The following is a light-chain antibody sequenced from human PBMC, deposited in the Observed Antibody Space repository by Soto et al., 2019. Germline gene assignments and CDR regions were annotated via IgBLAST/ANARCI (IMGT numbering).Light chain of an antibody. J-gene: IGLJ3*02. CDR2: DDY. CDR1: NIGTKS. V-gene: IGLV3-21*02. CDR3: QVWDNPSAHVV. Sequence: SYELTQPHSVSVATAQTGPRITCGGNNIGTKSVHWYQQKPGQAPVLVVYDDYDRPSWIPERFSGSNSGNTATLTISTVEAGDEADYYCQVWDNPSAHVVFGGGTKVTVL.